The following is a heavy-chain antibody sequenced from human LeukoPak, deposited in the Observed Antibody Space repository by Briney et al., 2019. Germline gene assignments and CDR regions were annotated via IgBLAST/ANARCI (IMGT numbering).Heavy chain of an antibody. J-gene: IGHJ6*03. CDR3: ARQQVYGITAAGPAISYYYYMDV. CDR2: IYPGDSDT. Sequence: GESLKISCKGSGYSFTSYWIGWVRQMPGKGLEWMGIIYPGDSDTRYSPSFQGQVTISADKSISTAFLQWSSLKASDTAMYYCARQQVYGITAAGPAISYYYYMDVWGKGTTVTISS. CDR1: GYSFTSYW. V-gene: IGHV5-51*01. D-gene: IGHD6-13*01.